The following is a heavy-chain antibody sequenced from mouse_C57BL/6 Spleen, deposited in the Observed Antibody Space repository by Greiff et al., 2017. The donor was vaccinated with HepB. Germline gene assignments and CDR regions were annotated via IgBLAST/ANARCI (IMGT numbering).Heavy chain of an antibody. Sequence: EVMLVESGGDLVKPGGSLKLSCAASGFTFSNYGMSWVRQTPDKRLGWVATISSGGSYTYYPDSVKGRFTISRDNAKNTLYLQMSSLKSEDTAMYYCARGLYSDYDWFAYWGQGTLVTVSA. CDR2: ISSGGSYT. CDR3: ARGLYSDYDWFAY. J-gene: IGHJ3*01. CDR1: GFTFSNYG. V-gene: IGHV5-6*02. D-gene: IGHD2-4*01.